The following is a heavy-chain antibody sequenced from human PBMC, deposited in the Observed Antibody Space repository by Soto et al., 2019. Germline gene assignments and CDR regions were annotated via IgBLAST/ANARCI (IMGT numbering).Heavy chain of an antibody. J-gene: IGHJ6*02. CDR1: GGSVSSGSYY. Sequence: QVQLQESGPGLVKPSETLSLTCTVSGGSVSSGSYYWSWIRQPPGKGLEWIGYIYYSGSTNYNPSLKSRVTISVDTSKNQFSLKLSSVTAADTAVYYCARLGDVDTDYGYYYYYGMDVWGQGTTVTVSS. D-gene: IGHD5-18*01. V-gene: IGHV4-61*01. CDR2: IYYSGST. CDR3: ARLGDVDTDYGYYYYYGMDV.